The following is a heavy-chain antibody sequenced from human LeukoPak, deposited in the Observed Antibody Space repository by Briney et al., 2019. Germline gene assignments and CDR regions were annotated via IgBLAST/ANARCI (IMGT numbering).Heavy chain of an antibody. CDR2: IYYSGST. CDR3: GRLFYDFWSGHYYYYMDV. J-gene: IGHJ6*03. Sequence: SETLSLTCTVSGGSIRSSSYYWGWIRQPPGKGLEWIGSIYYSGSTYYNPSLKSRVTISVDTSKNQFSLKLSSVTAADTAVYYCGRLFYDFWSGHYYYYMDVWGKGTTVTVSS. D-gene: IGHD3-3*01. V-gene: IGHV4-39*01. CDR1: GGSIRSSSYY.